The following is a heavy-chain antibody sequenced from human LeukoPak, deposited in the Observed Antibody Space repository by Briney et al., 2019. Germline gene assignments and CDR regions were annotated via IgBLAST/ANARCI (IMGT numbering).Heavy chain of an antibody. V-gene: IGHV3-48*04. Sequence: PGGSLRLSCAASGFTFGSYSMNWVRQAPGKGLEWVSYISSSSSTIYYADSVKGRFTISRDNAKNSLYLQMNSLRAEDTAVYYCARDYGGYSYYHDYWGQGTLVTVSS. J-gene: IGHJ4*02. CDR1: GFTFGSYS. CDR3: ARDYGGYSYYHDY. CDR2: ISSSSSTI. D-gene: IGHD5-18*01.